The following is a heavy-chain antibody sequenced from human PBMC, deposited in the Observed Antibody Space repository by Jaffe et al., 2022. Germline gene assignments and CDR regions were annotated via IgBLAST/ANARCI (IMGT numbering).Heavy chain of an antibody. Sequence: EVQLVESGGGLVQPGRSLRLSCAASGFTFDDYAMHWVRQAPGKGLEWVSGISWNSGSIGYADSVKGRFTISRDNAKNSLYLQMNSLRAEDTALYYCAKDIDYGDQGQFDYWGQGTLVTVSS. D-gene: IGHD4-17*01. CDR1: GFTFDDYA. J-gene: IGHJ4*02. CDR2: ISWNSGSI. V-gene: IGHV3-9*01. CDR3: AKDIDYGDQGQFDY.